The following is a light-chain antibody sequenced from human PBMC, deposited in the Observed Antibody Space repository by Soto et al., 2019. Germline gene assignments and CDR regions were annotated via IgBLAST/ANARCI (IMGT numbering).Light chain of an antibody. CDR3: QQYGSSGT. V-gene: IGKV3-20*01. CDR1: QSVSSG. Sequence: EIVMTQSPATLSVSPGERATLSCRAGQSVSSGLAWYQQKPGQTPRLLIYAASTRATGIPDRFSGSGSGTDFTLTISRLEPEDFAVYYCQQYGSSGTFGQGTKVDIK. CDR2: AAS. J-gene: IGKJ1*01.